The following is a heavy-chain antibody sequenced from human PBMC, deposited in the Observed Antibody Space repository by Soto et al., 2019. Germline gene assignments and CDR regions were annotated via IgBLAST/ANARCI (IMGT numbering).Heavy chain of an antibody. J-gene: IGHJ4*02. CDR3: FRGGVTSRTFDY. D-gene: IGHD3-16*01. Sequence: RGESLKISCKASGYIIKNYWIGWVRQMPGQGLEWMGIIFPDDSDTRYSPSFQGHVTISVDKSISTAYVQWSSLKASDSAIYYCFRGGVTSRTFDYWGQGTLVTVPS. V-gene: IGHV5-51*01. CDR2: IFPDDSDT. CDR1: GYIIKNYW.